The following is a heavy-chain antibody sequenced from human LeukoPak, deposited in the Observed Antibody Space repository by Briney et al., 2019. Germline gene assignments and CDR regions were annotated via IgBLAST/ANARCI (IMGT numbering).Heavy chain of an antibody. CDR2: MNPTSGDT. V-gene: IGHV1-8*01. J-gene: IGHJ6*03. CDR1: GYTFSDYD. CDR3: ARVVMKAFYYYYLDV. D-gene: IGHD2-21*01. Sequence: ASVKVSCKASGYTFSDYDVNWVRQAPGQGLEWMGWMNPTSGDTGYAQKFQGRVTMTRSMSKNTAYMELSRLRSEDTAVYFCARVVMKAFYYYYLDVWGKGTTIIISS.